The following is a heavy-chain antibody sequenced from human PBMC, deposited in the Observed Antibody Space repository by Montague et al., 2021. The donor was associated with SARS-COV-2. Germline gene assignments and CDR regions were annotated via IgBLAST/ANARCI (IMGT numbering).Heavy chain of an antibody. J-gene: IGHJ3*02. CDR2: IWYDGSNK. CDR1: GFTFTSYG. Sequence: SLRLSCAASGFTFTSYGMHWVRQAPGKGLEWAAVIWYDGSNKYYADSVKGRFTISRDNSKNTLYLQMNSLRAEDTAVYHCARESGFGDHGNAFDIWGQGTMVTVSS. V-gene: IGHV3-33*01. CDR3: ARESGFGDHGNAFDI. D-gene: IGHD4-17*01.